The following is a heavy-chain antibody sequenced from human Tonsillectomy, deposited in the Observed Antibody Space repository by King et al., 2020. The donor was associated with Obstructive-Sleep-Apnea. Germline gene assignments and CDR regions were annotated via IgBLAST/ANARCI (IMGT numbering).Heavy chain of an antibody. CDR1: GGSISSGGYY. J-gene: IGHJ4*02. V-gene: IGHV4-31*03. D-gene: IGHD4-23*01. CDR2: ISYSGST. CDR3: ARVRWSYLDY. Sequence: VQLQESGPGLVKPSQTLSLTCTVSGGSISSGGYYWSWIRQHPGKGLECIVYISYSGSTYHNPSLKSRVTISVDTSKNQFSLKLSSVTAADTAVYYCARVRWSYLDYWGQGTLVTVSS.